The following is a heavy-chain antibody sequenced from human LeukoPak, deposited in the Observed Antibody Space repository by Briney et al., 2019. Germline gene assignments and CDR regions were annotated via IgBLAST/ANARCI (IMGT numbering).Heavy chain of an antibody. V-gene: IGHV3-33*06. J-gene: IGHJ4*02. CDR3: AKGRYQLLALDLYYFDY. D-gene: IGHD2-2*01. CDR1: GFTFSSYG. Sequence: GGSLRLSCGASGFTFSSYGMHWVRQAPGKGLEWVAVIWYDGSNKYYADSVKGRFTISRDNSKNTLYLQMNSLRAEDTAVYYCAKGRYQLLALDLYYFDYCGQGTLVTVSS. CDR2: IWYDGSNK.